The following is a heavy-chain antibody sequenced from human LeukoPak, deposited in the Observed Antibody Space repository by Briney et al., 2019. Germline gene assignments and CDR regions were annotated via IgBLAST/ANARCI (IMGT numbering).Heavy chain of an antibody. CDR1: GFTFSSYG. J-gene: IGHJ3*02. CDR3: ARWGMTTDAFDI. V-gene: IGHV3-33*01. D-gene: IGHD4-17*01. Sequence: GRSLRPSCAASGFTFSSYGMHWGRQAPGQGLGWVAVIWYDGSNKYYADSVKGRFTISRDNSKNTLYLQMNSLRAEDTAVYYCARWGMTTDAFDIWGQGTMVTVSS. CDR2: IWYDGSNK.